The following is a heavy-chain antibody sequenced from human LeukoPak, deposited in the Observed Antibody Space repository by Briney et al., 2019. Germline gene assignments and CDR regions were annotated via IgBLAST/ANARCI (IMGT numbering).Heavy chain of an antibody. J-gene: IGHJ4*02. CDR3: ARGGEVCSSSSCYRGHDY. CDR1: GYTFTDYY. CDR2: INPKSGGT. D-gene: IGHD2-2*01. Sequence: ASVKVSCKASGYTFTDYYMHWVRQAPGQGLEWMGWINPKSGGTTYEQKFQGRVTMTRDTSTSTAYMELSRLRSDDTAVYYCARGGEVCSSSSCYRGHDYWGQGTLVTVSS. V-gene: IGHV1-2*02.